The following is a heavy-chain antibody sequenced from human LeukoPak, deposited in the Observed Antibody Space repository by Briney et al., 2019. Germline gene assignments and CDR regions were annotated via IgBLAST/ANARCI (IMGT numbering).Heavy chain of an antibody. Sequence: SGALSPPRPVPGGSLRNLYWGLGRQSPREGLGGVGNIYYSGSTNYKPSLKSRVTISVDTSQNQFFLKLSSVTAADTAMYYCARVLSCGGDCYSFDQWGQGTLVTVSS. J-gene: IGHJ4*02. V-gene: IGHV4-59*12. CDR3: ARVLSCGGDCYSFDQ. D-gene: IGHD2-21*02. CDR2: IYYSGST. CDR1: GGSLRNLY.